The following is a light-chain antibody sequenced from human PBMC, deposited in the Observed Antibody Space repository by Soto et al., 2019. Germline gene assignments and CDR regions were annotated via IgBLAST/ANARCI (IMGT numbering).Light chain of an antibody. J-gene: IGKJ2*01. V-gene: IGKV3-20*01. CDR1: QSVSSSY. CDR2: GAS. Sequence: EIVLTQSPGTLSLSPGERATLSCRASQSVSSSYLVWYQQKPGQAPRLLIYGASSRATGIPDRFSGSGSGTDFTLTISRLEPEDFAVYYCQQNTSSPHRYSFGQGTKLDIK. CDR3: QQNTSSPHRYS.